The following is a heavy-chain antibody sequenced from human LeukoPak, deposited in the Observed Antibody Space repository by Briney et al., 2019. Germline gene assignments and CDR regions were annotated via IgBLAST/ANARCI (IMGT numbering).Heavy chain of an antibody. CDR2: INHSGST. CDR1: GGSFSGYY. D-gene: IGHD2-2*01. J-gene: IGHJ4*02. V-gene: IGHV4-34*01. CDR3: ARVMPVVPAAQPLFDY. Sequence: PSQTLSLTCAVYGGSFSGYYWSWIRQPPGKGLEWIGEINHSGSTNYNPSLKSRVTISVDTSKNQFSLKLSSVTAADTAVYYCARVMPVVPAAQPLFDYWGQGTLVTVSS.